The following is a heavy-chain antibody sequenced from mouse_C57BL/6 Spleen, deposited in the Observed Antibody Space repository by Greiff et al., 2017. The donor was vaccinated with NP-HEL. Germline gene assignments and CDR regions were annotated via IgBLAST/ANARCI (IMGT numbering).Heavy chain of an antibody. Sequence: VQLQQSGPGLVKPSQSLSLTCSVTGYSITSCYYWNWIRQFPGNKLEWMGYISYDGSNNYNPSLKNRISITRDTSNNQFFLKLNSVTTEDTATYYCASHYGSSFWYFDVWGTGTTVTVSS. V-gene: IGHV3-6*01. CDR1: GYSITSCYY. J-gene: IGHJ1*03. CDR2: ISYDGSN. CDR3: ASHYGSSFWYFDV. D-gene: IGHD1-1*01.